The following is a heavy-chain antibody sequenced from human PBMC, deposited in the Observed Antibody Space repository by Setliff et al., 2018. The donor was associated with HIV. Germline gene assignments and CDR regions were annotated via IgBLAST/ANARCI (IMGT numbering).Heavy chain of an antibody. CDR2: IDPSGDLT. J-gene: IGHJ4*02. V-gene: IGHV3-23*01. D-gene: IGHD2-15*01. Sequence: PSETLSLTCTVSGGSISRGDYYWNWIRQPAGKGLEWVSAIDPSGDLTYYADSVKGRFTISRDNSKNVLSLQMNSLRDEDTAVYFCAKDIQCSGGSCKHFDFWGQGTRVTVSS. CDR3: AKDIQCSGGSCKHFDF. CDR1: GGSISRGDYY.